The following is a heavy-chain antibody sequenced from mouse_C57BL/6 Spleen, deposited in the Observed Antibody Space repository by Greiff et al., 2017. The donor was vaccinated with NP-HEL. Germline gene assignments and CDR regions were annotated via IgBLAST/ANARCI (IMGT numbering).Heavy chain of an antibody. V-gene: IGHV1-80*01. CDR2: IYPGDGDT. CDR1: GYAFSSYW. CDR3: ARLRDGGFAY. D-gene: IGHD3-3*01. J-gene: IGHJ3*01. Sequence: QVHVKQSGAELVKPGASVKISCKASGYAFSSYWMNWVKQRPGKGLEWIGQIYPGDGDTNYNGKFKGKATLTADKSSSTAYMQLSSLTSEDSAVYFCARLRDGGFAYWGQGTLVTVSA.